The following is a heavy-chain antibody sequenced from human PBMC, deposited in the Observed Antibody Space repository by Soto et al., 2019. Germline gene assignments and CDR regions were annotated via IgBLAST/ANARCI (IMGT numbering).Heavy chain of an antibody. CDR3: AGGPRLFDY. J-gene: IGHJ4*02. CDR1: GFTFSSYG. Sequence: VGSLRLSCAASGFTFSSYGMHWVRQAPGKGLEWVAVISYDGSNKYYADSVKGRFTISRDNSKNTLYLQMNSLRAEDTAVYYCAGGPRLFDYWGQGTLVTVSS. V-gene: IGHV3-30*03. D-gene: IGHD6-6*01. CDR2: ISYDGSNK.